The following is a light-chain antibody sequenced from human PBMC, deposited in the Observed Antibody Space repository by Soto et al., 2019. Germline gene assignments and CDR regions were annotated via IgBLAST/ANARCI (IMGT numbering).Light chain of an antibody. CDR1: QSVSSY. J-gene: IGKJ5*01. V-gene: IGKV3-11*01. Sequence: EIVLTQSPATLSLSPRERATLSWRASQSVSSYLAWYQQKPGQAPRLLIYDASNRATGIPARFSGSGSGTDFTLTISSLEPEDFAVYYCQQRSNWPPITFGQGTRLEIK. CDR2: DAS. CDR3: QQRSNWPPIT.